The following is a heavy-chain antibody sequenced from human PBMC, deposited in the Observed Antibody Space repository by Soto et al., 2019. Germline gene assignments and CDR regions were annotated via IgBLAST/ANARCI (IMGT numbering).Heavy chain of an antibody. D-gene: IGHD3-3*01. J-gene: IGHJ4*02. CDR3: ARDSDFWSGYPGVDY. CDR1: GFTFSSYS. Sequence: GGSLRLSCAASGFTFSSYSMNWVRQAPGKGLEWVSSISSSSSYIYYADSVKGRFTISRDNAKNSLYLQMNSLRAEDTAVYYCARDSDFWSGYPGVDYRGQGTLVTVSS. CDR2: ISSSSSYI. V-gene: IGHV3-21*01.